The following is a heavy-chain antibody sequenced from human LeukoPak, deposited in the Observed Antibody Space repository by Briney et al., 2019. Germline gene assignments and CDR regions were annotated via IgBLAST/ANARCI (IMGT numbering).Heavy chain of an antibody. J-gene: IGHJ3*01. Sequence: PGGSLRPSCVASGFTFITSNMNWFRQAPGKGLEWVSYISDNSKTIYYADSMKGRFTISRDNAKNSLYLQMNSLRVEDTALYYCARDDYYYDASDSNWEPVWGHGTMVTVS. CDR2: ISDNSKTI. CDR1: GFTFITSN. D-gene: IGHD3-22*01. V-gene: IGHV3-48*01. CDR3: ARDDYYYDASDSNWEPV.